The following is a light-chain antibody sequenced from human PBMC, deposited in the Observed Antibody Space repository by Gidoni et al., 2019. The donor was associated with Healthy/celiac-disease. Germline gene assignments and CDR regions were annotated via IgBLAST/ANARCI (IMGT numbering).Light chain of an antibody. J-gene: IGKJ2*01. Sequence: EIVLTQSPATLSVSPWERATLSCRASQSVSSNVAWYQQKPGQAPRLLIYGASTRATGIPARFSGRGSGPEFTFTISSLQSEDFAVYYCQQYNNWPLTFGQGTKLEIK. V-gene: IGKV3-15*01. CDR1: QSVSSN. CDR2: GAS. CDR3: QQYNNWPLT.